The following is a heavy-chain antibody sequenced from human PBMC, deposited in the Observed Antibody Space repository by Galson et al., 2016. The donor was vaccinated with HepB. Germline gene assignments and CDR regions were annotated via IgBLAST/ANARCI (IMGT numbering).Heavy chain of an antibody. Sequence: ETLSFTCAVDGGPLSGHYWSWIRQPPGKGLEWIGEINHSGSTNYNPSLKSRVTISVDTSKNQFSLKVNSVTAADTAMYYCARGELFQPLVYPTDYFQYWGRGTLVTVSS. V-gene: IGHV4-34*01. CDR1: GGPLSGHY. CDR2: INHSGST. J-gene: IGHJ4*02. CDR3: ARGELFQPLVYPTDYFQY. D-gene: IGHD2-2*01.